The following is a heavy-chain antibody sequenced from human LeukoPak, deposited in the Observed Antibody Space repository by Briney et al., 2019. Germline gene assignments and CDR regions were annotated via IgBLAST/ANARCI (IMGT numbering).Heavy chain of an antibody. V-gene: IGHV3-21*01. CDR3: ASTTGFGDNLDY. Sequence: GGSLRLSCATSGFTFDDYAMHWVRQASGKGLEWVSSISSSSSYIYYADSVKGRFTISRDNAKNSLYLQMNSLRAEDTAVYYCASTTGFGDNLDYWGQGTLVTVSS. D-gene: IGHD3-10*01. CDR2: ISSSSSYI. CDR1: GFTFDDYA. J-gene: IGHJ4*02.